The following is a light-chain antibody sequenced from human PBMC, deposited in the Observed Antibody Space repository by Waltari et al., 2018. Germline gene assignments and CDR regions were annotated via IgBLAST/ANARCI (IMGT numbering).Light chain of an antibody. V-gene: IGLV1-51*01. CDR2: DNV. CDR1: TSNIGARF. Sequence: QSILTQPPSVSAAPEQKVTISCSGSTSNIGARFVSWYQHLPGPAPKPLRYDNVVRPSGIPDRCSASTSGTSATLAITGLQTGDEADYYCATWDDALTAVLFGGGTRLTVL. CDR3: ATWDDALTAVL. J-gene: IGLJ2*01.